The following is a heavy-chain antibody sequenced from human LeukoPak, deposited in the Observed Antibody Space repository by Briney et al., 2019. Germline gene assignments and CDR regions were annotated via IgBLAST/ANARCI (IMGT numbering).Heavy chain of an antibody. CDR2: TYSSGSS. CDR3: ATHGARD. CDR1: GGSISSSSYY. Sequence: SETLSLTCTVSGGSISSSSYYWGWVLEPPAQGLTRIGCTYSSGSSYYNPYLKTRVTISVDTSKNQCSLKLSAVTAADTAVYYCATHGARDWGQGTLVTVSS. J-gene: IGHJ4*02. D-gene: IGHD1-26*01. V-gene: IGHV4-39*01.